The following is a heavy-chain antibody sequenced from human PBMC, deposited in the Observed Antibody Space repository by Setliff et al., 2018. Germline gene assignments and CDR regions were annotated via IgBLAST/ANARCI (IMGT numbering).Heavy chain of an antibody. V-gene: IGHV4-61*02. CDR1: GGSISSGSYY. D-gene: IGHD3-9*01. J-gene: IGHJ4*01. CDR3: ARERYFDWFFED. CDR2: IYTNGGT. Sequence: PSETLSLTCTVSGGSISSGSYYWSWIRQPAGKGLEWIGRIYTNGGTDYNPYLKSRVTISLDTSKNQFSLKLSSVTAADTAVYYCARERYFDWFFEDWGHGTLVTVSS.